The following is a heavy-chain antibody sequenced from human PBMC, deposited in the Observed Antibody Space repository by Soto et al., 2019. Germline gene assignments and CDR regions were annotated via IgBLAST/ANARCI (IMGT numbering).Heavy chain of an antibody. V-gene: IGHV3-30*03. CDR2: ISYDGSNK. D-gene: IGHD3-22*01. CDR1: GFTFSSYG. J-gene: IGHJ4*02. CDR3: ATNNYYDSSGYLAY. Sequence: PGGSLRLSCAASGFTFSSYGMHWVRQAPGKGLEWVAVISYDGSNKYYADSVKGRFTISRDNSKNTLYLQMNSLRAEDTAVYYCATNNYYDSSGYLAYWGQGTLVTV.